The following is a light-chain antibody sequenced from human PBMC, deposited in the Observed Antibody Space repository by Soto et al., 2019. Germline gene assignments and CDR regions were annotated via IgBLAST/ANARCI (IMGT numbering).Light chain of an antibody. CDR2: EVS. J-gene: IGLJ1*01. CDR3: ISYTSRSTAA. Sequence: QSALTQPASVSGSPGQSITISCTGTRSDVGGYNFVSWCQQHPGKAPKLMIYEVSNRPSGVSHRFSGSKSGNTASLTISGLQAEDEADYYCISYTSRSTAAFGTGTKVTVL. CDR1: RSDVGGYNF. V-gene: IGLV2-14*01.